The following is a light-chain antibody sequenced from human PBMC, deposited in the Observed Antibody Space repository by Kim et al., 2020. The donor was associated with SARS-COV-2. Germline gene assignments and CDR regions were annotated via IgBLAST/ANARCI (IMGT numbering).Light chain of an antibody. Sequence: ASVKLTCTLSSGHSSYAIAGHQQQTEKGPRYLMKLNSDGSHSKGDGIPDRFSGSSSGAERYLTISSLQSEDEADYYCQTWGTGIRVFGGGTQLTVL. CDR1: SGHSSYA. J-gene: IGLJ3*02. V-gene: IGLV4-69*01. CDR3: QTWGTGIRV. CDR2: LNSDGSH.